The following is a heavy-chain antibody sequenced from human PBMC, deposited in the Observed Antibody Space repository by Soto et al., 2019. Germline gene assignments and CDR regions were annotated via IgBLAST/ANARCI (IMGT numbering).Heavy chain of an antibody. V-gene: IGHV1-46*03. Sequence: ASVKVSCKASGYTFTSYYMHWVRQAPGQGLEWMGIINPSGGSTSYAQKFQGRVTMTRDTSTGTVYMDLSSLRSADTAVYYCARDVAHSDGSTNLFSPRGQGTQVPVSA. J-gene: IGHJ5*02. D-gene: IGHD6-19*01. CDR2: INPSGGST. CDR1: GYTFTSYY. CDR3: ARDVAHSDGSTNLFSP.